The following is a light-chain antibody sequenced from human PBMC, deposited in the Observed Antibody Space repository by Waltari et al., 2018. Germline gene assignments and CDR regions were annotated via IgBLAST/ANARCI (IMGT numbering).Light chain of an antibody. J-gene: IGKJ4*01. CDR1: QSISSF. V-gene: IGKV1-39*01. CDR3: QQSYRTPLT. Sequence: DIQMTQSPSSLSASVGDRVTITCRASQSISSFLNWYQQKQGKAPKLLIYAASSLQSGVPSRFSGSGSGTDFTLTISSLHPEDFATYYCQQSYRTPLTFGGGTKVDIK. CDR2: AAS.